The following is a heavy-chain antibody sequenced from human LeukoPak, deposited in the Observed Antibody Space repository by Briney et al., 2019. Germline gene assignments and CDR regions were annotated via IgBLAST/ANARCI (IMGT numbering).Heavy chain of an antibody. Sequence: PSETLSLTCAVYGGSFSGYYWSWIRQPPGKGLEWIGEINHSGSTNYNPSLKSRVTISVVTSKNQFPLKLSSVTAADTAVYYCARDRSWYLRTQNWFDPWGQGTLVTVSS. CDR2: INHSGST. J-gene: IGHJ5*02. CDR3: ARDRSWYLRTQNWFDP. D-gene: IGHD6-13*01. CDR1: GGSFSGYY. V-gene: IGHV4-34*01.